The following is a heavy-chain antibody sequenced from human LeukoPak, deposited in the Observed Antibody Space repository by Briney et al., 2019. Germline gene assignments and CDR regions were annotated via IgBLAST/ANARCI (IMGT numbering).Heavy chain of an antibody. CDR3: AREIRVYSGYGPFDY. CDR2: INSDGSNT. J-gene: IGHJ4*02. D-gene: IGHD5-12*01. V-gene: IGHV3-74*01. Sequence: GGSLRLSCAASGFTFSNYWMHWVRQAPGKGLVWVSRINSDGSNTNYADSVKGRFTISRDNAKNTLYLQMNSLRAEDTALYYCAREIRVYSGYGPFDYWGQGTLVTVSS. CDR1: GFTFSNYW.